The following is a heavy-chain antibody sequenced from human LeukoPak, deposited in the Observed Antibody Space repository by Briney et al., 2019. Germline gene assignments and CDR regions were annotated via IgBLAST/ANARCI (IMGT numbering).Heavy chain of an antibody. V-gene: IGHV4-59*01. CDR1: GGSISSYY. D-gene: IGHD3-10*01. Sequence: SETLSLTCTVSGGSISSYYWSWIRQPPGKGLEWIGYIYYSGSTNYYPSLKSRVTISVDTSKNQFSLKLSSVTAADTAVYYCASLKMVQGVISYYYYYMDVWGKGTTVTVSS. J-gene: IGHJ6*03. CDR3: ASLKMVQGVISYYYYYMDV. CDR2: IYYSGST.